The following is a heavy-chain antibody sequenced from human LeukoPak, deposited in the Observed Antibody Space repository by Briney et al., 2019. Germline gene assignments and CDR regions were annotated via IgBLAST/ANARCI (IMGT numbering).Heavy chain of an antibody. V-gene: IGHV1-46*01. CDR2: INPSDGAT. CDR1: GYTFTMYY. J-gene: IGHJ6*03. CDR3: SRGQSGGLGGNLGVLSAPYYTYYYMDV. D-gene: IGHD3-16*02. Sequence: ASVKVSCKASGYTFTMYYIHWVRQAPGQGLEWMGMINPSDGATTYAQKFQGRVTMTRDMSTTTVYMDLRTLSSDDAAVCFYSRGQSGGLGGNLGVLSAPYYTYYYMDVWGRGTTVTVSS.